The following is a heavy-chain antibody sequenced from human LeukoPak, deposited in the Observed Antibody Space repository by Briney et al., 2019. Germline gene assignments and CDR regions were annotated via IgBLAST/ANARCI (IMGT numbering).Heavy chain of an antibody. CDR1: GFTFSSYA. CDR3: ARDGYSGSYYRLYYFFMDV. CDR2: ISGSGDNM. Sequence: GGSLRLSCAASGFTFSSYAMSWVRQAPGKGLEWVSSISGSGDNMDYADSVKGRFTISRDNSENTLYLQMNSLRGEDTAVYYCARDGYSGSYYRLYYFFMDVWGKGTTVTVSS. V-gene: IGHV3-23*01. D-gene: IGHD1-26*01. J-gene: IGHJ6*03.